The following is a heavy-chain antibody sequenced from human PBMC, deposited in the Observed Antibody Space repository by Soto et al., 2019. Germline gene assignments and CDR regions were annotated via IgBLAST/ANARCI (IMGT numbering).Heavy chain of an antibody. CDR2: TGGSDGST. D-gene: IGHD6-25*01. CDR1: VFTFSTYT. Sequence: GGSLRLSCAASVFTFSTYTMSWVRQAPGKGLEWVSATGGSDGSTYYADSVKGRVTISRDNSKNTLYLQMNSLRVEDTAIYYCARDGYSSGFDYWGQGTLVPVSS. J-gene: IGHJ4*02. CDR3: ARDGYSSGFDY. V-gene: IGHV3-23*01.